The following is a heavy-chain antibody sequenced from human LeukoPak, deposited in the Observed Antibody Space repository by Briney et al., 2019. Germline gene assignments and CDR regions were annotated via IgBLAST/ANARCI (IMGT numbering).Heavy chain of an antibody. CDR2: IYYNGST. CDR1: GGSISSYY. J-gene: IGHJ6*02. D-gene: IGHD2-2*02. V-gene: IGHV4-59*01. CDR3: ARIPYYYYYGMDV. Sequence: SETLSLTCTVSGGSISSYYWSWIRQPPGKGLEWIGYIYYNGSTNYNPSLKSRVTISVDTSKNQFSLKLSSVTAADTAVYYCARIPYYYYYGMDVWGQGTTVTVSS.